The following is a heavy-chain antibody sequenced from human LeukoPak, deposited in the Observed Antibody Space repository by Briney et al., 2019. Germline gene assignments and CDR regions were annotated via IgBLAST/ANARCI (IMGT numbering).Heavy chain of an antibody. V-gene: IGHV3-48*04. Sequence: GGSLRLSCAASGFTFSTYSMNWVRQAPGKGPEWVSYISSSSTTIYYADSVKGRFTISRDNAKNSLYLQMNSLRAEDTAVYYCARLYDGSAYHADHFDYWGQGTLVIVSS. CDR2: ISSSSTTI. CDR1: GFTFSTYS. J-gene: IGHJ4*02. D-gene: IGHD3-22*01. CDR3: ARLYDGSAYHADHFDY.